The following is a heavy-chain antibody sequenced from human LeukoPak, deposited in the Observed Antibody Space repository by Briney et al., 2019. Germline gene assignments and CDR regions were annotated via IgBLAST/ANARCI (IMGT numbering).Heavy chain of an antibody. Sequence: EASVKVSCKASGYTFSDNYIHWVRQAPGQGLEWMGWINPDGGGTNFAQKLQGRVTMTRDTSISTAYMELSRLIFDDTAVYYCAREGHWFGAPLDPWGQGTLVTVSS. CDR2: INPDGGGT. CDR1: GYTFSDNY. CDR3: AREGHWFGAPLDP. V-gene: IGHV1-2*02. D-gene: IGHD3-10*01. J-gene: IGHJ5*02.